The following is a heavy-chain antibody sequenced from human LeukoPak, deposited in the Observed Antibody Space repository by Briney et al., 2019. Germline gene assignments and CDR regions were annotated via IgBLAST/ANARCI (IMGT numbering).Heavy chain of an antibody. V-gene: IGHV3-66*02. CDR1: GFTFSSYS. J-gene: IGHJ4*02. CDR2: IYSGGST. D-gene: IGHD6-25*01. Sequence: PGGSLRLSCAASGFTFSSYSMNWVRQAPGKGLEWVSVIYSGGSTNYADSVKGRFTISRDNSKNTLYLQMNSLRAEDTAVYYCASTGSGWYSDYWGQGTLVTVSS. CDR3: ASTGSGWYSDY.